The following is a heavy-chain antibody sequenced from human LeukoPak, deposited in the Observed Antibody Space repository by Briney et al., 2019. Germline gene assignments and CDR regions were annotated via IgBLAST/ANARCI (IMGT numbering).Heavy chain of an antibody. CDR2: IYSGGTT. Sequence: GGSLRLSCTASGFTVSSNYMSWVRQAPGKGLEWVSVIYSGGTTYYADSVKGRFSISRDNSKNTLYLQVDSLRAEDTAVYYCARCNYGSDYFDYWGQGTLVTVSS. CDR1: GFTVSSNY. CDR3: ARCNYGSDYFDY. V-gene: IGHV3-53*01. J-gene: IGHJ4*02. D-gene: IGHD4-17*01.